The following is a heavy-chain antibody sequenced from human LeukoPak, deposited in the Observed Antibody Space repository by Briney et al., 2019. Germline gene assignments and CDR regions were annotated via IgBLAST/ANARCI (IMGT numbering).Heavy chain of an antibody. V-gene: IGHV3-23*01. CDR1: GFTFSTYV. D-gene: IGHD3/OR15-3a*01. CDR3: AKGDWRYFDY. J-gene: IGHJ4*02. Sequence: GGSLRLSCAASGFTFSTYVMSWVRQAPGKGLEWVSAISGSGGSTYYADSVKGRFTISRDNSKNTLYLQMNSLGADDTAVYYCAKGDWRYFDYWGQGTPVTVSS. CDR2: ISGSGGST.